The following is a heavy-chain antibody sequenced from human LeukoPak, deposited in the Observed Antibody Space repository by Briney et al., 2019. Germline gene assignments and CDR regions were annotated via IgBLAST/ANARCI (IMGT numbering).Heavy chain of an antibody. V-gene: IGHV3-48*01. J-gene: IGHJ3*02. CDR2: ISSSSSTI. D-gene: IGHD4-11*01. CDR3: ARSDDYSNYNAFDI. CDR1: GFTFSSYS. Sequence: PGGSLRLSCAASGFTFSSYSMNWVRQAPGKGLEWVSYISSSSSTIYYADSVKGRFTISRDNAKNSLYPQMNSLRAEDTAVYYCARSDDYSNYNAFDIWGQGTMVTVSS.